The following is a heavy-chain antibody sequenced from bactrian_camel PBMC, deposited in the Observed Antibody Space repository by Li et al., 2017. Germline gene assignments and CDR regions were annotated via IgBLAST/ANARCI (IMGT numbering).Heavy chain of an antibody. CDR3: ARGFDRIYGVAWHSLFAY. CDR2: IYSDAVNA. Sequence: VQLVESGGGLVQPGGSLRLSCTASEFTLSSRYMSWVRQAPGKGLEWVSSIYSDAVNAYYADSVRGRFTISRDNAKNTVYLQMNSLKSDDTALYYCARGFDRIYGVAWHSLFAYWGQGTQVTVS. V-gene: IGHV3-2*01. D-gene: IGHD3*01. CDR1: EFTLSSRY. J-gene: IGHJ6*01.